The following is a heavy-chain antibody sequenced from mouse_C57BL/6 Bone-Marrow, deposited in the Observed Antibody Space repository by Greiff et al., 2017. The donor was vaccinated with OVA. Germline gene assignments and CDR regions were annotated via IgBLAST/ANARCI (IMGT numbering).Heavy chain of an antibody. D-gene: IGHD2-5*01. CDR3: ARRDSNYFDY. Sequence: QVQLQQSGPELVKPGASVKISCKASGYAFSSSWMNWVKQRPGKGLEWIGRIYPGDGDTNYNGKFKGKATLTADKSSSTAYMQLSSLTSEDSAVYFCARRDSNYFDYWGQGTTLTVSS. CDR1: GYAFSSSW. CDR2: IYPGDGDT. V-gene: IGHV1-82*01. J-gene: IGHJ2*01.